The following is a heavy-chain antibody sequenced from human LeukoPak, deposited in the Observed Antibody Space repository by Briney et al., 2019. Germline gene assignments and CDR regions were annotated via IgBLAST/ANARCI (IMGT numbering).Heavy chain of an antibody. J-gene: IGHJ6*02. Sequence: GGSLRLSCAASGFTVSSNYMSWVRQAPGKGLEWVSVIHSGGSTYYADSVKGRFTISRDNSKNTLYLQMNSLRAEDTAVYYCAREKGTMVRGVISHYYGMDVWGQGTTVTVSS. CDR2: IHSGGST. D-gene: IGHD3-10*01. CDR3: AREKGTMVRGVISHYYGMDV. V-gene: IGHV3-66*01. CDR1: GFTVSSNY.